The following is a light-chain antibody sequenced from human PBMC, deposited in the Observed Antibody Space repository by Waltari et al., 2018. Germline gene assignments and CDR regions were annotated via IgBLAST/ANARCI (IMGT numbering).Light chain of an antibody. V-gene: IGLV2-23*02. CDR1: SPDVGGRKL. CDR3: CSYGGGTTFVV. CDR2: EVS. Sequence: QAALTQPASVSGSPGQSITISCTGTSPDVGGRKLVSWYQQHPGKVPTLMIYEVSERPSGVSSRFSGSRSGNTASLTISGLQAEDEADYYCCSYGGGTTFVVFGGGTKLTVL. J-gene: IGLJ2*01.